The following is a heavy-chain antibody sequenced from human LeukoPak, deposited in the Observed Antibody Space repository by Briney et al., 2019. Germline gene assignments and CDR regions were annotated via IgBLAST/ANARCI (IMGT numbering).Heavy chain of an antibody. CDR2: MYYSGST. D-gene: IGHD3-16*02. CDR3: ARHVRGHDYVWGSYPSPFAY. CDR1: GGSITSTYY. V-gene: IGHV4-39*01. Sequence: ETLSLACSVSGGSITSTYYWGWIRQPPGKGLEWIGSMYYSGSTYYNPSLKSRVTMSVDTSKNQFSLRLSSVTAADTAVYYCARHVRGHDYVWGSYPSPFAYWGQGTLVTVSS. J-gene: IGHJ4*02.